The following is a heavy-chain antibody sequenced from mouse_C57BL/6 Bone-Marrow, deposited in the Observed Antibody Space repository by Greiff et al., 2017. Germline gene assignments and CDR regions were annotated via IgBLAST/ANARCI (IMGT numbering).Heavy chain of an antibody. CDR2: INPNNGGT. CDR3: ARGIYYDYGAWFAY. D-gene: IGHD2-4*01. V-gene: IGHV1-26*01. CDR1: GYTFTDYY. Sequence: EVQLQQSGPELVKPGASVKISCKASGYTFTDYYMNWVKQSHGKSLDWIGDINPNNGGTSYNQKFKGKATLTVDKSSSTAYMELRSLTSEDSAVYYCARGIYYDYGAWFAYWGQGTLVTVSA. J-gene: IGHJ3*01.